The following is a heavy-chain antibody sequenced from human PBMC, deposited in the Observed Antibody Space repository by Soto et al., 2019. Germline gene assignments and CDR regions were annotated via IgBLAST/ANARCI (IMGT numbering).Heavy chain of an antibody. CDR1: GFPFSRYD. D-gene: IGHD6-6*01. CDR2: IGTDGDT. Sequence: GGSLRLSCAASGFPFSRYDMDRVRQATGKGLEWVSTIGTDGDTYFPDSVKGRFTISRENAKNSLYLQMNGQRAEDTAVYYCARGRASSSSTVGVDYWGQGTLVTVSS. J-gene: IGHJ4*02. CDR3: ARGRASSSSTVGVDY. V-gene: IGHV3-13*01.